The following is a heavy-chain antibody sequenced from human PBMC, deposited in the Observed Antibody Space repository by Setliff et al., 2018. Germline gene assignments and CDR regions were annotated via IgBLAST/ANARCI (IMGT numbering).Heavy chain of an antibody. Sequence: ASETLSLTCAASGGTFSDYYWTWIRQPHGRGLEWIGEINNSGRRNYNPCLKSRVTRSVDKSKNQFSLERHAVTAADTAVYYCARSRTIAVKGGVFAVWGRGTLVTVSS. V-gene: IGHV4-34*01. J-gene: IGHJ2*01. CDR1: GGTFSDYY. CDR3: ARSRTIAVKGGVFAV. CDR2: INNSGRR. D-gene: IGHD6-19*01.